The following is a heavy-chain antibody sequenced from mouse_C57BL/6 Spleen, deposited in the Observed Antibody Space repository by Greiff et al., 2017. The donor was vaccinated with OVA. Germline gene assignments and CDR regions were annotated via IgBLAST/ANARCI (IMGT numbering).Heavy chain of an antibody. D-gene: IGHD2-4*01. J-gene: IGHJ3*01. CDR3: ARQEIYYDYEAWFAY. CDR1: GYAFSSSW. Sequence: VKLQESGPELVKPGASVKISCKASGYAFSSSWMNWVKQRPGKGLEWIGRIYPGDGDTNYNGKFKGKATLTADKSSSTAYMQLSSLTSEDSAVYFCARQEIYYDYEAWFAYWGQGTLVTVSA. V-gene: IGHV1-82*01. CDR2: IYPGDGDT.